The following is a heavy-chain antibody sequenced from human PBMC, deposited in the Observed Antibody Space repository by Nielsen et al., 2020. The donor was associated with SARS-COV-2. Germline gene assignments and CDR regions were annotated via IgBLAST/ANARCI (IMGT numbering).Heavy chain of an antibody. V-gene: IGHV4-59*01. D-gene: IGHD3-3*01. CDR3: ARDRDEITIFGVVTDYFDY. CDR2: IYYSGST. J-gene: IGHJ4*02. CDR1: GGSISSYY. Sequence: SETLSLTCTVSGGSISSYYWSWIRQPPGKGLEWIGYIYYSGSTNYNPSLKSRVTISVDTSKNQFSLKLSSVTAADTAVYYCARDRDEITIFGVVTDYFDYWGQGTLVTVSS.